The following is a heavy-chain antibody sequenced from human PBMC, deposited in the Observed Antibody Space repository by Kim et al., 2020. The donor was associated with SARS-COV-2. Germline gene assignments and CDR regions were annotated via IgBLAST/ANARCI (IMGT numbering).Heavy chain of an antibody. V-gene: IGHV1-8*01. CDR3: ARTTNGWPNWFDF. CDR2: VTPSTGNT. D-gene: IGHD6-19*01. CDR1: GYFFNTYD. J-gene: IGHJ5*01. Sequence: ASVKVSCMASGYFFNTYDINWVRQAPGQGLEWLGWVTPSTGNTGYAQQFQGRVTVSSDSSIGTAYMELRNLRSEDTAVYYCARTTNGWPNWFDFLGQGTL.